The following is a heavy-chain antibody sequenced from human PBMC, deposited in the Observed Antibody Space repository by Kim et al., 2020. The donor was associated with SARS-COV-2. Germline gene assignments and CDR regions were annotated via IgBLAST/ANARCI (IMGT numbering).Heavy chain of an antibody. CDR2: IIPIFGPA. D-gene: IGHD3-16*02. Sequence: SVKVSCRASGGTFSSYAISWVRQAPGQGLEWMRGIIPIFGPANYAQKFQGRVTMTADESTTTAYMELSSLRSEDTAVYYCAAPVTLTESYPPLGYYGMD. CDR3: AAPVTLTESYPPLGYYGMD. CDR1: GGTFSSYA. J-gene: IGHJ6*01. V-gene: IGHV1-69*13.